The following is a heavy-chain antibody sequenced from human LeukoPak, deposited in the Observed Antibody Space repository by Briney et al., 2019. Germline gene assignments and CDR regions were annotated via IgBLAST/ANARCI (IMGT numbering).Heavy chain of an antibody. V-gene: IGHV1-2*02. CDR3: ARDYTYYDILTALDY. CDR1: GYTFTGYY. J-gene: IGHJ4*02. CDR2: INPNSGGT. Sequence: ASVKVSCKASGYTFTGYYMHWVRQASGQGLEWMGWINPNSGGTNYAQKFQGRVTMTRDTSISTAYMELSRLRSDDTAVYYCARDYTYYDILTALDYWGQGTLVTVSS. D-gene: IGHD3-9*01.